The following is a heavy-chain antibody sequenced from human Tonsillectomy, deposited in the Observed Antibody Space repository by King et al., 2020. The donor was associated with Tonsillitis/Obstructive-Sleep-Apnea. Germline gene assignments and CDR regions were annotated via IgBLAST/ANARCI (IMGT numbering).Heavy chain of an antibody. J-gene: IGHJ4*02. V-gene: IGHV1-2*02. CDR3: ARGPRGYSYGSVDY. CDR2: INPNSGGT. CDR1: GYTFTDYY. D-gene: IGHD5-18*01. Sequence: QLVQSGAEVKKPGASVKVSCKASGYTFTDYYMHWVRQAPGQGLEWMGWINPNSGGTDSAQKFRGRVTMTRDTSISTAYMELSSLTSDDMAVYYCARGPRGYSYGSVDYWGQGTLVTVSS.